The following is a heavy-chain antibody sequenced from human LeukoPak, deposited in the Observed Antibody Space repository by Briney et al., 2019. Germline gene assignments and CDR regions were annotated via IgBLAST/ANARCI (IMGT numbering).Heavy chain of an antibody. J-gene: IGHJ4*02. Sequence: PGGSLRLSCAASGFTFSSYELNWVRQAPGKGLEWVSYISRSGSNINYADSVKGRFTMSRDNAKNSLDLHMNSLRADDTAVYYCASEIIGSHFPFDYWGQGTLVTVSS. CDR3: ASEIIGSHFPFDY. D-gene: IGHD1-26*01. V-gene: IGHV3-48*03. CDR2: ISRSGSNI. CDR1: GFTFSSYE.